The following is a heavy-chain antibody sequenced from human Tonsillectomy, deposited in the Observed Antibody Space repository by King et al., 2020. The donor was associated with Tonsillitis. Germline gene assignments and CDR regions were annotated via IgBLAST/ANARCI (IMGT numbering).Heavy chain of an antibody. CDR2: IYYSGST. V-gene: IGHV4-59*01. CDR1: GGSISSYY. D-gene: IGHD1-20*01. Sequence: VQLQESGPGLVKPSETLSLTCTVSGGSISSYYWSWIRQPPGKGLEWIGYIYYSGSTNYNPPLKSPVTISVDTSKNQFSLKLSSVTTADTAVYYCARGARYNWNYYYYYMDVWDKGTAVTVSS. J-gene: IGHJ6*03. CDR3: ARGARYNWNYYYYYMDV.